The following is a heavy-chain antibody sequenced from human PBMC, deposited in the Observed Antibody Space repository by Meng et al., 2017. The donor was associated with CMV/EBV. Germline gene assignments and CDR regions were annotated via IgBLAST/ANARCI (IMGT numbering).Heavy chain of an antibody. CDR2: INPNSGGT. Sequence: ASVKVSCKASGYTFTGYYMHWVRQAPGQGLEWMGWINPNSGGTNYAQKFQGRVTITRDTSISTAYMELSRLRSDDTAVYYCARDKKDCSSTSCYWYFDYWGQGTLVTVSS. CDR3: ARDKKDCSSTSCYWYFDY. J-gene: IGHJ4*02. D-gene: IGHD2-2*01. V-gene: IGHV1-2*02. CDR1: GYTFTGYY.